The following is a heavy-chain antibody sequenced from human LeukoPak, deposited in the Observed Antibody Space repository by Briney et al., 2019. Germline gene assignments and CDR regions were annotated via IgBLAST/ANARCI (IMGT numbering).Heavy chain of an antibody. D-gene: IGHD3-22*01. CDR3: ARDPYDSSGYRTYYFDY. V-gene: IGHV3-21*04. CDR2: ITSSSSHT. J-gene: IGHJ4*02. CDR1: GFIFSTYN. Sequence: GGSLRLSCSASGFIFSTYNMNWVRQAPGKALEWVSSITSSSSHTYYADSVKGRYTISRDNAKNSLYLQMNSLRAEDTALYYCARDPYDSSGYRTYYFDYWGQGTLVTVSS.